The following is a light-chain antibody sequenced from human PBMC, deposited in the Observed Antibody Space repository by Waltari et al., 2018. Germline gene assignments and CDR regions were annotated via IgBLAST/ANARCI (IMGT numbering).Light chain of an antibody. V-gene: IGLV1-51*01. Sequence: QSVLTQPPSVSAAPGQMVSIPCSVSSSNIGSNSGSWSQKPPETAPKLLIYENYETPSGLPHRFYGSKAGTAATLDITGIQTGDEGDYYCATWDSSLSAGVFGTGTKVTVL. CDR1: SSNIGSNS. CDR3: ATWDSSLSAGV. J-gene: IGLJ1*01. CDR2: ENY.